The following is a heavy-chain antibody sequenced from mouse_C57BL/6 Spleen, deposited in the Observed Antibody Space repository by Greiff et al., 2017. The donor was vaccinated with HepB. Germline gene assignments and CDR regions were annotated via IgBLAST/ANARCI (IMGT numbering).Heavy chain of an antibody. Sequence: EVQLQQSGGDLVKPGGSLKLSCAASGFTFSSYGMSWVRQTPDKRLEWVATISSGGSYTYYPDSVKGRFTISRDNAKNTLYLQMSSLKSEDTAMYYCARHRYYGSSTYFDYGGQGTTLTVSS. CDR1: GFTFSSYG. J-gene: IGHJ2*01. V-gene: IGHV5-6*01. D-gene: IGHD1-1*01. CDR3: ARHRYYGSSTYFDY. CDR2: ISSGGSYT.